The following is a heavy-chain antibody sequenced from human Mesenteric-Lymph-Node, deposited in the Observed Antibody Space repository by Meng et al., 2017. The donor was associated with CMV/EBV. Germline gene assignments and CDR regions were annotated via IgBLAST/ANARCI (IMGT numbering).Heavy chain of an antibody. D-gene: IGHD4-23*01. Sequence: SETLSLTCAVYDGSFSGYYWSWIRQPPGEGLGWIGEINHSGSTNYHPSLKSRVTISVDTSKNQFSLKLSSGTAADKAVYYCASSTVVTDLDYWGQGTLVTVSS. V-gene: IGHV4-34*01. CDR1: DGSFSGYY. CDR2: INHSGST. CDR3: ASSTVVTDLDY. J-gene: IGHJ4*02.